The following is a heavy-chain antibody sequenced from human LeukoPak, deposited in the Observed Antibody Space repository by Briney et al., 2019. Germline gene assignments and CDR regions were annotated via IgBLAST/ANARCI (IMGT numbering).Heavy chain of an antibody. CDR3: ARGRRVHYDSSGYYDY. J-gene: IGHJ4*02. CDR1: GFTFSSYW. Sequence: GGSLRLSCAASGFTFSSYWMSWVRQAPGKGLEWVANIKQDGSEKYYVDSVKGRFTISRDNAKNSLYLQMNSLRAEDTAVYYCARGRRVHYDSSGYYDYWGQGTLVTVSS. D-gene: IGHD3-22*01. CDR2: IKQDGSEK. V-gene: IGHV3-7*01.